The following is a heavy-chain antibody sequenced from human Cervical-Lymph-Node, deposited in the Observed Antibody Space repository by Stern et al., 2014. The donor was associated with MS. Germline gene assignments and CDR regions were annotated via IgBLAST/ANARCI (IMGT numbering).Heavy chain of an antibody. J-gene: IGHJ4*02. CDR1: GFTFSYHA. CDR2: ISYDGSDK. V-gene: IGHV3-30*01. CDR3: ARGGAVATSDYYFDY. D-gene: IGHD5-12*01. Sequence: VQLVQSGGGVVQPGRSLRLSCAASGFTFSYHAMHWVRQAPGQGLEWVAVISYDGSDKNDADSVKGRFTISRHNSRNTLYLQMNSLRVDDTAVYYCARGGAVATSDYYFDYWGQGSLVTVSS.